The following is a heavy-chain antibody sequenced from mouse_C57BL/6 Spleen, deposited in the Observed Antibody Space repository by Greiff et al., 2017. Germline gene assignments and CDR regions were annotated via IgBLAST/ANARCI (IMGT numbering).Heavy chain of an antibody. CDR2: FYPGSGSI. J-gene: IGHJ1*03. D-gene: IGHD2-4*01. CDR1: GYTFTEYT. CDR3: ARHEVWGVYYDYVWYFDV. Sequence: VKLQQSGAELVKPGASVKLSCKASGYTFTEYTIHWVKQRSGQGLEWIGLFYPGSGSIKYKEKFKDKATLPADKSSSTVYMELSRLTSEDSAVYFCARHEVWGVYYDYVWYFDVWGTGTTVTVSS. V-gene: IGHV1-62-2*01.